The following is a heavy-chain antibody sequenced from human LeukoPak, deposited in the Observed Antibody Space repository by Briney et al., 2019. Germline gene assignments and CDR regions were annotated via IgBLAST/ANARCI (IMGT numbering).Heavy chain of an antibody. V-gene: IGHV4-39*01. CDR2: IYYSGST. CDR1: GGSISSSSYY. Sequence: SETLSLTCTVSGGSISSSSYYWGWIRQPPGKGLEWIGSIYYSGSTYYNPSLKSRVTISVDTSKNQFSLKLSSVTAADTAVYYCARGRIVGATTDLIDYWGQGTLVTVSS. D-gene: IGHD1-26*01. CDR3: ARGRIVGATTDLIDY. J-gene: IGHJ4*02.